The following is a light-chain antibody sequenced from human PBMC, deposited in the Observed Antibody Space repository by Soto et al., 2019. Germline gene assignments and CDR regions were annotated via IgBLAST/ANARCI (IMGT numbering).Light chain of an antibody. CDR1: QSVSNSF. J-gene: IGKJ1*01. V-gene: IGKV3-20*01. CDR2: AAS. Sequence: EVVLTQSPGTPPLSPGERATLSCRASQSVSNSFLAWYQQRPGQSPRLLIYAASARAIGIPDRFSGSGSGTDFTLTISRLEPEDFAVYYCQQYGNSPRTFGQGTKVDIK. CDR3: QQYGNSPRT.